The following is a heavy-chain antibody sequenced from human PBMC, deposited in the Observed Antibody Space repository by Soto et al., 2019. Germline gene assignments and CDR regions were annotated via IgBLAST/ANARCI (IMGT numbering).Heavy chain of an antibody. CDR1: GFTFSSYA. V-gene: IGHV3-23*01. J-gene: IGHJ6*02. D-gene: IGHD2-8*01. CDR3: AKNGADPYYYYGMDV. CDR2: ISGSGGST. Sequence: EVQLLESGGGLVQPGGSLRLSCAASGFTFSSYAMSWVRQAPGKGLEWVSAISGSGGSTYYADSVKGRFTISRDNSKNTLSLQMNSLRAEDTAVYYCAKNGADPYYYYGMDVWGQGTTVTVSS.